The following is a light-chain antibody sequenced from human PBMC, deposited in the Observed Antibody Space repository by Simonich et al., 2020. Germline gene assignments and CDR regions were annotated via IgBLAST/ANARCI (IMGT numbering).Light chain of an antibody. Sequence: QSALTQPASVSGSPGQSITISCTGTSSDVGGYNYFSWYQHHPGKAPKLMSYDVSNRPSGVSNRFSGSKSGTTAALTISGLQAEDDADYYCSSYTSSSNWVFGGGTKLTVL. CDR3: SSYTSSSNWV. J-gene: IGLJ3*02. CDR1: SSDVGGYNY. CDR2: DVS. V-gene: IGLV2-14*03.